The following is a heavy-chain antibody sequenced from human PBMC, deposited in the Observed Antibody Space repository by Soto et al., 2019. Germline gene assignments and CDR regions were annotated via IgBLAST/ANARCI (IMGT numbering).Heavy chain of an antibody. V-gene: IGHV4-34*01. Sequence: KPSETLSLTCAVYGGSFSGYYWSWIRQPPGKGLEWIGEINHSGSTNYNPSLKSRVTISVDTSKNQFSLKLSSVTAADTAVYYCARGLGYFDLWGRGTPVTVSS. CDR1: GGSFSGYY. CDR3: ARGLGYFDL. J-gene: IGHJ2*01. CDR2: INHSGST.